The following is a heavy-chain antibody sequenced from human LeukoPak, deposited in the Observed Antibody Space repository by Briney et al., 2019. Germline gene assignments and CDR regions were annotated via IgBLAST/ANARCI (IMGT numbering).Heavy chain of an antibody. Sequence: GSLRLSCAASGFIFSIYGMHWVRQAPGKGLEWVALMAADGSNIYYADSVKGRFTISRDNSKNTVYLQMNSLRPEDTAVYYCAKAAVYSNRWTPFDDWGQGTLVTVSS. D-gene: IGHD6-13*01. J-gene: IGHJ4*02. CDR1: GFIFSIYG. V-gene: IGHV3-30*18. CDR2: MAADGSNI. CDR3: AKAAVYSNRWTPFDD.